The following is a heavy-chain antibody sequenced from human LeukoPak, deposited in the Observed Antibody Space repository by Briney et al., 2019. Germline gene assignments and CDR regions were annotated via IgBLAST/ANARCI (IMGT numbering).Heavy chain of an antibody. CDR2: IYYSGST. CDR1: GGSISSSSYY. CDR3: ARITVKWELLGGFVDY. D-gene: IGHD1-26*01. J-gene: IGHJ4*02. V-gene: IGHV4-39*01. Sequence: SETLSLTCTVSGGSISSSSYYWGWIRQPPGKGLEWIGSIYYSGSTYYNPSLKSRVTISVDTSKNQLSLKLSSVTAADTAVYYCARITVKWELLGGFVDYWGQGTLVTVSS.